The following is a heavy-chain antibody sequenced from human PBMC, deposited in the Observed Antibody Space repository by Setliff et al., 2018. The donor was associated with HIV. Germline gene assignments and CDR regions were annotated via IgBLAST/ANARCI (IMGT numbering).Heavy chain of an antibody. Sequence: PSETLSLTCAVYGGPLSGHYWSWIRQPPGQGLEWIGETSHSGKTNYNPSLKSRVTISVDTSKNQFSLKLTSVTAADTAVYYCARAPTGVTNAFDIWGQGT. D-gene: IGHD2-8*02. CDR2: TSHSGKT. V-gene: IGHV4-34*01. J-gene: IGHJ3*02. CDR1: GGPLSGHY. CDR3: ARAPTGVTNAFDI.